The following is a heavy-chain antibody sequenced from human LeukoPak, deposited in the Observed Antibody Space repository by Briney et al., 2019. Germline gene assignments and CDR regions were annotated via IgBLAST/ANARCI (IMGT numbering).Heavy chain of an antibody. V-gene: IGHV3-11*03. Sequence: PGGSLRLSCTASGVTFTDYYMSWIRQAPGKGLEWVSYINTGSDYTNYADSVKGRFTISRDNAENSLYLQMNSLRADDTAVYYCARVGLGSGNYYYLFDFWGQGTLVTVSS. CDR3: ARVGLGSGNYYYLFDF. D-gene: IGHD1-26*01. CDR2: INTGSDYT. CDR1: GVTFTDYY. J-gene: IGHJ4*02.